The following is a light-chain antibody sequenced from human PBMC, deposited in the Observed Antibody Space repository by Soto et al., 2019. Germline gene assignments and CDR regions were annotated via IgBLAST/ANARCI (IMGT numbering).Light chain of an antibody. J-gene: IGKJ2*03. V-gene: IGKV2-30*02. CDR3: MQGTHWPPYS. Sequence: DVVMTQSPLSLPVTLGQSASISCRSSQSLVHSDGHTYLNWFQQRPGQSPRRLIYKVSNRDSGVPDRFSGSGSGTDFTLKISRVEAEDVGVYYCMQGTHWPPYSFGQGTKLEI. CDR2: KVS. CDR1: QSLVHSDGHTY.